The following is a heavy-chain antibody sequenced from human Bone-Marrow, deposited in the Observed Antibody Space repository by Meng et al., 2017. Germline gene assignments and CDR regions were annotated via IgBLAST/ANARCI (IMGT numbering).Heavy chain of an antibody. J-gene: IGHJ5*02. CDR1: GGSISTSGYY. CDR2: IGHSGFT. D-gene: IGHD2-2*01. CDR3: ARGYCSTTNCNWFDP. Sequence: QPQLQESGPGLGRPSGALSLTCSVPGGSISTSGYYWGWIRQPPGKGLEWIGSIGHSGFTYYTPSLKSRVTISVDKSKNQFSLKLSSVTAADTAVYYCARGYCSTTNCNWFDPWGQGTLVTVSS. V-gene: IGHV4-39*07.